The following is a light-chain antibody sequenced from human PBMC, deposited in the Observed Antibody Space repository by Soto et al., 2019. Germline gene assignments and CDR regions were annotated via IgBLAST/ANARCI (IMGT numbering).Light chain of an antibody. V-gene: IGLV2-23*01. CDR3: CSYAGSSTVYV. CDR2: EGS. Sequence: QSALTQPASVSGSPGQSITISCTGTSSEVGSYNLVSWYQQHPGKAPKLMIYEGSKRPSGVSNRFSGSKSGNTASLTISGLQAEDEADYYCCSYAGSSTVYVFGTGTKVTVL. J-gene: IGLJ1*01. CDR1: SSEVGSYNL.